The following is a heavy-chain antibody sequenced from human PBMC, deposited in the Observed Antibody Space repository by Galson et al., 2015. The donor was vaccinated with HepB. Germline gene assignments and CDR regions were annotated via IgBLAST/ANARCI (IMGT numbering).Heavy chain of an antibody. CDR2: INAYNANT. Sequence: QSGAEVKKPGASVKVSCEASGYTFTTYGISWVRQAPGQGLEWMGWINAYNANTNYAQKVQGRVTMTTDTSTSTAYMELTSLRSDDTALYYCARVHLAALSSYKGDYWGQGTLVTVSS. D-gene: IGHD3-16*02. CDR1: GYTFTTYG. CDR3: ARVHLAALSSYKGDY. V-gene: IGHV1-18*04. J-gene: IGHJ4*02.